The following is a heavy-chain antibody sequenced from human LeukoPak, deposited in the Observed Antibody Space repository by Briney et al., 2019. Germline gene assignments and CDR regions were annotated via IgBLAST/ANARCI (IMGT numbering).Heavy chain of an antibody. J-gene: IGHJ6*02. CDR2: INPSGGST. V-gene: IGHV1-46*01. D-gene: IGHD2-8*01. CDR1: GYTFTSYY. CDR3: ARWGGVGMDV. Sequence: GAPVKLSCKASGYTFTSYYMHWVRQAPGQGLEWMEIINPSGGSTSHAQKFQGRVIMTRDTSTSTVYMELSSLRSEDTAVYYCARWGGVGMDVWGQGTTLIVSS.